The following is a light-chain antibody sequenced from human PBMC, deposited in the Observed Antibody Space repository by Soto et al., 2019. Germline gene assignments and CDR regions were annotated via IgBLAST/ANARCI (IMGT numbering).Light chain of an antibody. CDR3: QQYGSSPT. CDR2: GAS. Sequence: EVVLTQSPGTLSLSPGEGATLPCRASQSVSNRYFAWYQQKPGQAPRLLIYGASSRATGIPDRFRGSGSGTDFTLTISRLEPEDFAVYSCQQYGSSPTFGQGTKV. CDR1: QSVSNRY. V-gene: IGKV3-20*01. J-gene: IGKJ1*01.